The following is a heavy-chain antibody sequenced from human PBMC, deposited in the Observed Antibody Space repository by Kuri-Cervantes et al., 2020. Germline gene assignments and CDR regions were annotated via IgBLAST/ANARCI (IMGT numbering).Heavy chain of an antibody. CDR3: ARTGYSSSWYGTGYYFGMDF. Sequence: GESLSPSWVASGFILGSYWVSWVRQAPGKWLEWVANTKQDGSEKYYVDSVKGRFTIAKDNAENSPYLQMNSLRAEGTAVYYCARTGYSSSWYGTGYYFGMDFWGQGTMVTVSS. V-gene: IGHV3-7*01. CDR1: GFILGSYW. CDR2: TKQDGSEK. D-gene: IGHD6-13*01. J-gene: IGHJ6*02.